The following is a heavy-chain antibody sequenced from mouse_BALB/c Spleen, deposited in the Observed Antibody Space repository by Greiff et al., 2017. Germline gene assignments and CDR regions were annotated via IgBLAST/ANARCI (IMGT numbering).Heavy chain of an antibody. Sequence: QVQLQQSGAELMKPGASVKISCKATGYTFSSYWIEWVKQRPGHGLEWIGEILPGSGSTNYNEKFKGKATFTADTSSNTAYMQLSSLTSEDSAVYYCARDGRLYAMDYWGQGTSVTVSS. V-gene: IGHV1-9*01. CDR2: ILPGSGST. CDR1: GYTFSSYW. D-gene: IGHD2-3*01. CDR3: ARDGRLYAMDY. J-gene: IGHJ4*01.